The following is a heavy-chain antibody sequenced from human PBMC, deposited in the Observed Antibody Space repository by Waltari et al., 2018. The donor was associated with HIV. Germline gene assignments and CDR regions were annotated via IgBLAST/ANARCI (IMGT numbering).Heavy chain of an antibody. Sequence: QLQLMVSGPALVKPPPTLSPPCAVSRVSIRSINWWSWVRQSPGKGLEWIADIFHTGSTNYNPSLQGRVTISVEKSKNEFSLKMRSGAAADTAVYYCARSYSSSWIIEYWGQGILVTGSS. CDR2: IFHTGST. V-gene: IGHV4-4*03. J-gene: IGHJ4*02. D-gene: IGHD6-13*01. CDR1: RVSIRSINW. CDR3: ARSYSSSWIIEY.